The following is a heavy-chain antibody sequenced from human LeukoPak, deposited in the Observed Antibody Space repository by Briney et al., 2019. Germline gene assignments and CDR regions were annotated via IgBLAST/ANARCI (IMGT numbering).Heavy chain of an antibody. D-gene: IGHD4-17*01. Sequence: GSLRLSCAASGFTFSSYSMNWVRQAPGKGLEWVSSISSSSSYIYYADSVKGRFTISRDNSKNTLYLQMNSLRAEDTAVYYCAKNLYGDYGGFQHWGQAPWSPSPQ. CDR2: ISSSSSYI. J-gene: IGHJ1*01. CDR1: GFTFSSYS. V-gene: IGHV3-21*01. CDR3: AKNLYGDYGGFQH.